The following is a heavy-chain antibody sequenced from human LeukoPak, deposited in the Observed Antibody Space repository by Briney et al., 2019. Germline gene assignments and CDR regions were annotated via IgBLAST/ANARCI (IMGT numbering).Heavy chain of an antibody. V-gene: IGHV1-69*04. Sequence: ASVKVSCKASGGTFSSYAISWVRQAPGQGLEWMGRIIPILGIANYAQKFQGRVTITADKSTSTAYMELSSLRSEDTAVYYCARGTEEMTTVTTFDYWGQGTLVTVSS. CDR2: IIPILGIA. D-gene: IGHD4-11*01. CDR1: GGTFSSYA. CDR3: ARGTEEMTTVTTFDY. J-gene: IGHJ4*02.